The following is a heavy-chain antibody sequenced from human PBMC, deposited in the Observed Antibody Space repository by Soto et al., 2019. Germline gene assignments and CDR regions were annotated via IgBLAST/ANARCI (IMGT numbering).Heavy chain of an antibody. CDR3: AREPTTAGTVNWFDP. CDR2: VYTSGYS. D-gene: IGHD6-13*01. J-gene: IGHJ5*02. Sequence: VQLQESGPGLVKPSETLSLICTVSGGSISSDYLSWLRQPAGKGLEWIGRVYTSGYSNSNPSLKSRVTMSVDTSKKQFSLNLSSVTAADTAVYYCAREPTTAGTVNWFDPWGQGTLVTVSS. V-gene: IGHV4-4*07. CDR1: GGSISSDY.